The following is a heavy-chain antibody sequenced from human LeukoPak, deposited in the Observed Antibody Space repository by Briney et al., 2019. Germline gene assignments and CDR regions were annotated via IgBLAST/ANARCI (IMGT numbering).Heavy chain of an antibody. D-gene: IGHD2-2*01. Sequence: SETLSLTCAVYGGFISGYYWSWLRQPPGKVLEWIVEINYSGSTNYNPSLKSRVTISVDTSKNQFSLKLSSVTAAHTAVYYCARGSPPKSRYCSSTSCSPRIYYYYYYMDVWGKETTVTVSS. V-gene: IGHV4-34*01. J-gene: IGHJ6*03. CDR2: INYSGST. CDR3: ARGSPPKSRYCSSTSCSPRIYYYYYYMDV. CDR1: GGFISGYY.